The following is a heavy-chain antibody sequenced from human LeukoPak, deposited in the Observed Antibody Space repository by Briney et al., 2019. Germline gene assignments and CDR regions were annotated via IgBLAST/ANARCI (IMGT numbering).Heavy chain of an antibody. V-gene: IGHV1-18*01. CDR2: ISAYNGNT. J-gene: IGHJ4*02. Sequence: GASVKVSCKASGYTFTSYGISWVRQAPGQGLEWMGWISAYNGNTNYAQKLQGRVTMTTDTSTSTAYMELRSLRPDDTAVYYCARDLDILTGYYTPGYWGQGTLVTVSS. D-gene: IGHD3-9*01. CDR1: GYTFTSYG. CDR3: ARDLDILTGYYTPGY.